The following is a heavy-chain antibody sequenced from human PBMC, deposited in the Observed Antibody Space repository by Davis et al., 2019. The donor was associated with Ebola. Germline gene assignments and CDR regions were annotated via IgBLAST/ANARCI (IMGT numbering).Heavy chain of an antibody. D-gene: IGHD1-14*01. CDR2: IYYSGST. CDR1: GGSISSSSYY. J-gene: IGHJ4*02. V-gene: IGHV4-39*01. Sequence: PSETLSLTCTVSGGSISSSSYYWGWIRQPPGKGLEWIGSIYYSGSTYYNPSLKSRVTISVDTSKNQFSLKLSSVTAADTAVYYCARGHNMEGQSDYWGQGTLVTVSS. CDR3: ARGHNMEGQSDY.